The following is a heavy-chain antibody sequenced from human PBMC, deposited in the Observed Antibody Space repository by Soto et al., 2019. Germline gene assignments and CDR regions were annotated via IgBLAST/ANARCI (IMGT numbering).Heavy chain of an antibody. Sequence: SETLSLTCTVSGGSISSYYWSWIRQPPGKGLEWIGYIYYSGSTNYNPSLKSRVTISVDTSKNQFSLKLSSVTAADTAVYYCARLGGGNIDFDYWGQGTLVTVSS. CDR3: ARLGGGNIDFDY. D-gene: IGHD2-15*01. J-gene: IGHJ4*02. CDR1: GGSISSYY. CDR2: IYYSGST. V-gene: IGHV4-59*08.